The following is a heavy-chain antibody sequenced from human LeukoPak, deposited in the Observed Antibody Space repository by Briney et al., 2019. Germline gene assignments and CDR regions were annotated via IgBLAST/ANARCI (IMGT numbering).Heavy chain of an antibody. V-gene: IGHV4-4*07. Sequence: SETLSLTCTVSGGSISSYYWCWIRQPAGKGLEWIGRIYTSGSTNYNPSLKSRVTISVDKSKNQFSLKLSSVTAADTAVYYCAGEYCSGGSCFINWFDPWGQGTLVTVSS. CDR1: GGSISSYY. D-gene: IGHD2-15*01. CDR2: IYTSGST. J-gene: IGHJ5*02. CDR3: AGEYCSGGSCFINWFDP.